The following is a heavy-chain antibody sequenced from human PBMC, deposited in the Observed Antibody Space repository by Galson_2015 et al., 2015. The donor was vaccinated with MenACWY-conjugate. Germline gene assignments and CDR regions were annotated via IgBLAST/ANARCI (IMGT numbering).Heavy chain of an antibody. D-gene: IGHD1-1*01. CDR3: ARGYTGTGHYYYGLHV. CDR1: ASSFRACY. V-gene: IGHV4-34*01. Sequence: EHLSLTCAVHASSFRACYWSWIRQPPGKGLERIGAISHSGDTTYTPSLTSRVSLSVDPTQSHVCLRLTSVNAANTAVYYCARGYTGTGHYYYGLHVCGQGTTVSVAS. CDR2: ISHSGDT. J-gene: IGHJ6*02.